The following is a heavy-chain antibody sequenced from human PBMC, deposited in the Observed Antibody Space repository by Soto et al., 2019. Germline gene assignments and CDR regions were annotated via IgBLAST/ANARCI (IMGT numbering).Heavy chain of an antibody. Sequence: GGSLRLSCAASGFTFSSYAMHWVRQAPGKGLEWVAVISYDGSNKYYADSVKGRFTISRDNSKNTLYLQMNSLRAEDTAVYYCARDRGGSYRRYFDYWGQGTLVTVSS. D-gene: IGHD1-26*01. V-gene: IGHV3-30-3*01. CDR3: ARDRGGSYRRYFDY. CDR1: GFTFSSYA. J-gene: IGHJ4*02. CDR2: ISYDGSNK.